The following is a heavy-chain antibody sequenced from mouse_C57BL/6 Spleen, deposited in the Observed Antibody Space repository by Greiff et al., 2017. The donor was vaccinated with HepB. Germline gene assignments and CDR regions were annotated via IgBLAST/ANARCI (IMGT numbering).Heavy chain of an antibody. Sequence: LQQSGAELVRPGASVTLSCKASGYTFTDYEMHWVKQTPVHGLEWIGAIDPETGGTAYNQKFKGKAILTADKSSSTAYMELRSLTSEDSAVYYCTRLVTGAMDYWGQGTSVTVSS. CDR3: TRLVTGAMDY. CDR2: IDPETGGT. J-gene: IGHJ4*01. CDR1: GYTFTDYE. D-gene: IGHD6-2*01. V-gene: IGHV1-15*01.